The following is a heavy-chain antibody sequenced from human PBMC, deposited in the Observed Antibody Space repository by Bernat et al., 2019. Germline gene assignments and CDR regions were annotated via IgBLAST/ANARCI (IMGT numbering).Heavy chain of an antibody. D-gene: IGHD1-1*01. CDR2: ITPILGIA. J-gene: IGHJ6*02. V-gene: IGHV1-69*04. CDR1: GGTFSSYA. CDR3: TRDVDWNDVGYYYYGMDV. Sequence: QVQLVQSGAEVKKPGSSVKVSCKASGGTFSSYAISWVRQAPGQGLEWMGRITPILGIANYAQKFQGSVTITADKSTSTAYMELSSLRSGDTAVYYCTRDVDWNDVGYYYYGMDVWGQGTTVTVSS.